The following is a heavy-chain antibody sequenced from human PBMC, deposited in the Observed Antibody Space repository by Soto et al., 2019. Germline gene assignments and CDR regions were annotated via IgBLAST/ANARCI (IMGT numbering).Heavy chain of an antibody. D-gene: IGHD1-26*01. V-gene: IGHV1-18*04. CDR1: GYTFTSYG. Sequence: ASVKVSCKASGYTFTSYGISWVRQAPGQGLEWMGWISAYNGNTNYAQKLQGRVTMTTDTSTSTAYMELRSLRSDDTAVYYCARWEAGGGSRDAFDIWGQGTMVTVSS. CDR3: ARWEAGGGSRDAFDI. CDR2: ISAYNGNT. J-gene: IGHJ3*02.